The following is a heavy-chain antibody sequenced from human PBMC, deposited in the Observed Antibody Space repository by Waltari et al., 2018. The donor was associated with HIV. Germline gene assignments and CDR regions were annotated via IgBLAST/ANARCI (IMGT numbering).Heavy chain of an antibody. D-gene: IGHD2-2*02. CDR3: ASSYTYTVWGAFDT. CDR1: GGSITSTGNF. V-gene: IGHV4-39*02. CDR2: IYHDGST. J-gene: IGHJ3*02. Sequence: QMQLKESGPGLVKPSETLSLNCTVSGGSITSTGNFWGWIRQPPETGLEWIGSIYHDGSTLYDSSLKDSYLKSRVTISLDTSKNLFSLELTSMTAADTAVYYCASSYTYTVWGAFDTWGQGTMVTVSS.